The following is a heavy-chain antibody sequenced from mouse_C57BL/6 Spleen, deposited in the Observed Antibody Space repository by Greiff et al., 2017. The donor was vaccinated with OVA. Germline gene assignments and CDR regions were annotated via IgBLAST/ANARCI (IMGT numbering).Heavy chain of an antibody. CDR1: DSEVFPIAY. CDR2: ILPSIGRT. D-gene: IGHD4-1*01. Sequence: VQLQQSGSELRSPGSSVKLSCKDFDSEVFPIAYMRWVRQKPGHGFEWIGGILPSIGRTIYGEKFEDKATLDADTLSNTAYLELNSLTSEDSAIYNCSRPRGAGTWYFDVWGTGTTVTVSS. J-gene: IGHJ1*03. CDR3: SRPRGAGTWYFDV. V-gene: IGHV15-2*01.